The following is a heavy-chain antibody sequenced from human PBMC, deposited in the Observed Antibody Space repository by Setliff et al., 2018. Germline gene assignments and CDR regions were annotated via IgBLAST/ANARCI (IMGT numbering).Heavy chain of an antibody. CDR3: ARDREGDGNYYMDV. Sequence: PGGSLRLSCAASGFTFRNYGMHWVRQAPGKGPEWVAVIWFDGGNEFYADSVRGRFTISRDNAKNTVYLQMNSLRAEDTAVYYCARDREGDGNYYMDVWGKGTTVTVSS. CDR1: GFTFRNYG. V-gene: IGHV3-33*01. CDR2: IWFDGGNE. D-gene: IGHD1-1*01. J-gene: IGHJ6*03.